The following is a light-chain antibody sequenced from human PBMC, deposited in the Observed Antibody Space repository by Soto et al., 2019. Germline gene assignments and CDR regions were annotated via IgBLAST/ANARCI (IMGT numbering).Light chain of an antibody. CDR1: SSDVGGYNY. CDR2: DVS. V-gene: IGLV2-14*03. J-gene: IGLJ1*01. CDR3: SSYTDSSLYV. Sequence: QSVLTQPASVSGSPGQSISISCTGTSSDVGGYNYVSWYQHQPGKAPKLVIFDVSGRPSGISNRFSGSKSGNTASLTISGRGPEDEADYYCSSYTDSSLYVFGTGTKVTVL.